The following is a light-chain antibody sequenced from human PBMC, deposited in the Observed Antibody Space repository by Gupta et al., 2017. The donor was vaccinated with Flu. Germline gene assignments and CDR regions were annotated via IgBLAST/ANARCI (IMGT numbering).Light chain of an antibody. V-gene: IGKV1-39*01. Sequence: ARVTITGRASQSISNYLNWYQQKPGKAPKLLIYSASTLQSGVPSRFSGSGSGTDFSLTIAGLEVEDFATYYCQQADSSHPWTFGQGSRVEIK. J-gene: IGKJ1*01. CDR3: QQADSSHPWT. CDR1: QSISNY. CDR2: SAS.